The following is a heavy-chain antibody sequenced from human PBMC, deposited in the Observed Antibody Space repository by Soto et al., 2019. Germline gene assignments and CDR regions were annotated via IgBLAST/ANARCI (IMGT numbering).Heavy chain of an antibody. CDR2: LNTDASTT. CDR1: GFNFNTYW. J-gene: IGHJ3*01. V-gene: IGHV3-74*01. D-gene: IGHD1-1*01. CDR3: ARPRRNWSPFAAFDV. Sequence: EVQLVESGGDLVQPGGSLRLSCVASGFNFNTYWMQWVRQAPGEGLEWVSRLNTDASTTNYAESVRGRFTISRDNAKNTVYLEMNSLRVEDTALYYCARPRRNWSPFAAFDVWGQGTMVTVSS.